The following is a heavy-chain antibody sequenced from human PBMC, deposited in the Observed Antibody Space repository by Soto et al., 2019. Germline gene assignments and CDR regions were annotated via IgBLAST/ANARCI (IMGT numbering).Heavy chain of an antibody. CDR3: ARDGGAAAGTYDY. Sequence: QVQLVQSGAEVKKPGSSVKVSCKASGGTFSSYTISWVRQAPGQGLEWMGRIIPILGIANYAQKFQGRVTITADKSTRTAYMELSSLRSEDTAVYYCARDGGAAAGTYDYWGQGNLVTVSS. D-gene: IGHD6-13*01. J-gene: IGHJ4*02. CDR1: GGTFSSYT. V-gene: IGHV1-69*08. CDR2: IIPILGIA.